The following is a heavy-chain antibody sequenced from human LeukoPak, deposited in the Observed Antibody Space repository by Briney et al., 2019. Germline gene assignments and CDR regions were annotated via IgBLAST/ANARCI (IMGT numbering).Heavy chain of an antibody. CDR1: GFTFSSYA. CDR2: IYSGGST. Sequence: GGSLRLSCAASGFTFSSYAMSWVRQAPEKGLEWVSVIYSGGSTYYADSVKGRFTISRDNSKNTLYLQMNSLRAEDTAVYYCARDRRWDSSSPLDYWGQGTLVTVSS. J-gene: IGHJ4*02. CDR3: ARDRRWDSSSPLDY. V-gene: IGHV3-66*02. D-gene: IGHD6-6*01.